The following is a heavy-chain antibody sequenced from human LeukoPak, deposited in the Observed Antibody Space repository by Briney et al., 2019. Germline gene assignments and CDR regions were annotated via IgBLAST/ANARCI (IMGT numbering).Heavy chain of an antibody. CDR1: GGSISTSNW. D-gene: IGHD3-10*01. CDR3: ASKENYSGSGRFDY. V-gene: IGHV4-4*02. J-gene: IGHJ4*02. CDR2: IYHSGSI. Sequence: PSETLSLTCAVSGGSISTSNWWSWVRQPPGKGLEWIGEIYHSGSINYNPSLKSRVTISIDKSNNQFSLKLTSVTVADTAVYYCASKENYSGSGRFDYWGQGTLVTVSS.